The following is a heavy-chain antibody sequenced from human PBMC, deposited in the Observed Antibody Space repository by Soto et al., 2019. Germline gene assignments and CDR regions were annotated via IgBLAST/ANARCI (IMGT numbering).Heavy chain of an antibody. CDR2: IKNKIDDGAA. CDR3: TTERSYYFDSSGFEY. Sequence: GGSLRLSCAASGFIFNDAWMNWVRQAPGKGLEWVGRIKNKIDDGAADYTAPVKDRFTISRDDSENKLYLEVDNLKTEDTPVYYCTTERSYYFDSSGFEYWGQGTPVTVSS. CDR1: GFIFNDAW. J-gene: IGHJ4*02. D-gene: IGHD3-22*01. V-gene: IGHV3-15*07.